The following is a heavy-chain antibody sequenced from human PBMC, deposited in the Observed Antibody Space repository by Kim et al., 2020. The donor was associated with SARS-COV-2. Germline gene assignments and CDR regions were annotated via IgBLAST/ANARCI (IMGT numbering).Heavy chain of an antibody. D-gene: IGHD2-8*01. CDR2: ST. CDR3: ARDDVPAGVD. Sequence: STGNAGSVKGRLAIPRDNAKNTLYLQSNSLRAEATAVYYCARDDVPAGVDWGQGTLVTVSS. V-gene: IGHV3-74*01. J-gene: IGHJ4*02.